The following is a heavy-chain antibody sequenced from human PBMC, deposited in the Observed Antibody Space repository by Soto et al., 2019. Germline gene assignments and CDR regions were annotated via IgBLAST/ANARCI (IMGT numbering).Heavy chain of an antibody. CDR3: VRSPGGWYGQYNWFDP. V-gene: IGHV4-59*12. D-gene: IGHD6-19*01. CDR2: IYHSGST. Sequence: SETLSLTCTVPGGSISSYYWSWIRQPPGKGLEWIGEIYHSGSTNYNPSLKSRVTISVDTSKNQFSLKLSSVTAADTAVYYCVRSPGGWYGQYNWFDPWGQGTLVTVSS. J-gene: IGHJ5*02. CDR1: GGSISSYY.